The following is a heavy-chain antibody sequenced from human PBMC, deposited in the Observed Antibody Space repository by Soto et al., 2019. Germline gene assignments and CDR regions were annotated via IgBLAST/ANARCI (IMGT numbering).Heavy chain of an antibody. CDR1: GGTFSSYT. Sequence: QVQLVQSGAEVKKPGSSVKVSCKASGGTFSSYTISWVRQAPGQGLEWMGRIIPILGIANYDQKFQGRVTITADKSTSTAYMELSSLRSEDTTVYYCAGGYCTNGVCSPTPYYYYYMDVWGKGTTVTVSS. J-gene: IGHJ6*03. D-gene: IGHD2-8*01. CDR2: IIPILGIA. V-gene: IGHV1-69*02. CDR3: AGGYCTNGVCSPTPYYYYYMDV.